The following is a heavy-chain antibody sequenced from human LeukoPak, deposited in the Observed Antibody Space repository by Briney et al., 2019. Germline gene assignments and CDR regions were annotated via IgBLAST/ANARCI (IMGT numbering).Heavy chain of an antibody. CDR1: GFTFDDYG. Sequence: GGSLRLSCAASGFTFDDYGMSWVRQAPGKGLEGVSYISTTGSSIYYADSVKGRFTISRDNVKNLLYLQMNSLRAEDTAVYYCARVQRGIAVALDYWGQGTLATVSS. CDR3: ARVQRGIAVALDY. D-gene: IGHD6-19*01. CDR2: ISTTGSSI. V-gene: IGHV3-48*03. J-gene: IGHJ4*02.